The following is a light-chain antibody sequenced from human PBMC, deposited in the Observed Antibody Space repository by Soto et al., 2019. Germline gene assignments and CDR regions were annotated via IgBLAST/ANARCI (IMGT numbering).Light chain of an antibody. CDR2: DVT. J-gene: IGLJ1*01. V-gene: IGLV2-14*01. CDR3: CSFTSGNTAYV. Sequence: QSVLTQPGSVSGSPGQSITISCTGTSSDIGAYNYVSWYQQHPGKAPKLVIFDVTNRPSGVSTRFSGSKSGNTASLTISRLQAEDEADYYCCSFTSGNTAYVFGTGTKVTVL. CDR1: SSDIGAYNY.